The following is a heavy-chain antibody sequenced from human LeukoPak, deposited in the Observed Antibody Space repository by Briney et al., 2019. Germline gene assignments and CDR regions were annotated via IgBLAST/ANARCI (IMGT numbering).Heavy chain of an antibody. CDR3: AREDIGIVPAASYYYYGMDV. CDR1: GFTVSSNY. J-gene: IGHJ6*02. CDR2: IYSGGST. D-gene: IGHD2-2*01. V-gene: IGHV3-66*01. Sequence: GGSPRLSCAASGFTVSSNYMSWVRQAPGKGLEWVSVIYSGGSTYYADSVKGRFTISRDNSKNTLYLQMNSLRAEDTAVYYCAREDIGIVPAASYYYYGMDVWGQGTTVTVSS.